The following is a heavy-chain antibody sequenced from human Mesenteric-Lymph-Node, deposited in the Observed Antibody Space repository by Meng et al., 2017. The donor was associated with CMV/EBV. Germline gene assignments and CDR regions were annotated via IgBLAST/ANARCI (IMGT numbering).Heavy chain of an antibody. CDR1: GFTFDDYG. Sequence: GESLKISCAASGFTFDDYGMSWVRQAPGKGLEWVSGINWNGGSTGYADSVKGRFTISRDNAKNSLYLQMNSLRAEDTALYYCARLIWPGWFDPWGQGTLVTVSS. CDR2: INWNGGST. J-gene: IGHJ5*02. D-gene: IGHD3-16*01. V-gene: IGHV3-20*04. CDR3: ARLIWPGWFDP.